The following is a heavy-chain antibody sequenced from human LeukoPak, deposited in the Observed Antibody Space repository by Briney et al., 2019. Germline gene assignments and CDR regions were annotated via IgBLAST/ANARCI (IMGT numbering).Heavy chain of an antibody. J-gene: IGHJ6*02. V-gene: IGHV4-4*07. D-gene: IGHD3-10*01. CDR3: GRDRDFYGMDV. CDR1: GGSISIYY. Sequence: SETLSLTCTVSGGSISIYYWSWFRQPAGKGLEWIGRIHTSGRSNYNPSLKSRVTMSVDTSKNQFSLKLRSVTAADTAMYYCGRDRDFYGMDVWGQGTTVTVSS. CDR2: IHTSGRS.